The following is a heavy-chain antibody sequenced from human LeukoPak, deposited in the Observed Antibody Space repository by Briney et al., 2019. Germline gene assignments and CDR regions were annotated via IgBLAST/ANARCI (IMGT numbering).Heavy chain of an antibody. V-gene: IGHV4-38-2*02. D-gene: IGHD6-13*01. J-gene: IGHJ4*02. Sequence: SETLSLTCTVSGYSISSGYYWGWIRQPPGKRLEWIGSIHHSGSTYYNPSLKSRVTISVDTSKNQFSLNLTSVTAADTAVYYCARHAPLAAAGTGIIYYWGQGTLVTVSS. CDR2: IHHSGST. CDR1: GYSISSGYY. CDR3: ARHAPLAAAGTGIIYY.